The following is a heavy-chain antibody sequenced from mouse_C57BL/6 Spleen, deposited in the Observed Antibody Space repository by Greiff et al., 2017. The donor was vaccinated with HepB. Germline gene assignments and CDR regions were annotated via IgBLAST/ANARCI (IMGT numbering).Heavy chain of an antibody. Sequence: VQLQQPGAELVRPGTSVKLSCKASGYTFTSYWMHWVKQRPGQGLEWIGVIDPSDSYTNYNQKFKGKATLTVDTSSSTAYMQLSSLTSEDSAVYYCARSGRQLRLQAYWGQGTLVTVSA. V-gene: IGHV1-59*01. CDR1: GYTFTSYW. CDR3: ARSGRQLRLQAY. CDR2: IDPSDSYT. D-gene: IGHD3-2*02. J-gene: IGHJ3*01.